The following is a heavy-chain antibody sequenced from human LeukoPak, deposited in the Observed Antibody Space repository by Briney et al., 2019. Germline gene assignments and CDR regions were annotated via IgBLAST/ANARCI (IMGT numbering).Heavy chain of an antibody. J-gene: IGHJ6*02. V-gene: IGHV3-30*18. CDR2: ISSDGSNK. Sequence: PGGSLRLSCAASGFTFSSYGMHWVRQAPGKGLEWVAVISSDGSNKYYADSVKGRFTISRDKSKNTLYLHLNSLRAEDTAVYFCAKDSGEYSGYDYVRPHYDYYYYGMDIWGQGTTVTVAS. D-gene: IGHD5-12*01. CDR1: GFTFSSYG. CDR3: AKDSGEYSGYDYVRPHYDYYYYGMDI.